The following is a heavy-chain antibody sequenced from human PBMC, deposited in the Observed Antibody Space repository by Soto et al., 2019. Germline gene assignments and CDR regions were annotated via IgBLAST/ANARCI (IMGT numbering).Heavy chain of an antibody. CDR3: ARGRNLGGTYLDY. CDR2: INRSGST. Sequence: QVQLQQWGAGLLKPSETLSLTCAVYGESFSGYYWTWIRQPPGKGLEWIGEINRSGSTNYNPSLKSRVTISVDTSKHQFSLKLSSVTAADTAVYYCARGRNLGGTYLDYWGRGTLVTVSS. CDR1: GESFSGYY. D-gene: IGHD1-1*01. J-gene: IGHJ4*02. V-gene: IGHV4-34*01.